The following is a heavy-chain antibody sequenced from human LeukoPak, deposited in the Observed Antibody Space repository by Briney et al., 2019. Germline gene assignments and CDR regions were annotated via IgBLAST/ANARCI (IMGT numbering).Heavy chain of an antibody. D-gene: IGHD3-10*01. CDR2: INHIGTT. J-gene: IGHJ6*02. CDR3: ARGRTGTYYYGSGSYSKSPYFYYGMDV. CDR1: DGAFSGYY. V-gene: IGHV4-34*01. Sequence: SETLSLTCGVNDGAFSGYYWSWIRQPPGKGLEWIGEINHIGTTNYNPSLKSRVPLSVDTSKNQFSLKLSSVTAADTAVYFCARGRTGTYYYGSGSYSKSPYFYYGMDVWGQGTTVTVSS.